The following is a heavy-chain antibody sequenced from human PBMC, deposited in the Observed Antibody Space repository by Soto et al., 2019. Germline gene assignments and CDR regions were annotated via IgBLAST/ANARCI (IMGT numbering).Heavy chain of an antibody. CDR1: GFTFSSYW. D-gene: IGHD5-18*01. J-gene: IGHJ4*02. V-gene: IGHV3-7*01. Sequence: EVQLVESGGGLVQPGGSLRLSCAASGFTFSSYWMSWVRQAPGKGLEWVANIKQDGSEKYYVDSVKGRFTISRDNAKNSLYLQMNSLRAEDTAVYYCARDNPGYSYGLDYWGQGTLVTVSS. CDR2: IKQDGSEK. CDR3: ARDNPGYSYGLDY.